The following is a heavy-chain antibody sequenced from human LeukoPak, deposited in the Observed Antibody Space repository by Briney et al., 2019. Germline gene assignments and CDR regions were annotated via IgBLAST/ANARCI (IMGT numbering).Heavy chain of an antibody. CDR2: IYYSGST. J-gene: IGHJ4*02. V-gene: IGHV4-39*07. Sequence: NASETLSLTCTVSGGSISSSSYYWGWIRQPPGKGLEWIGSIYYSGSTYYNPSLKSRVTISVDTSKNQFSLKLSSVTAADTAVYYCARLGYCSSTSCYLWGQTDYWGQGTLVTVSS. CDR3: ARLGYCSSTSCYLWGQTDY. CDR1: GGSISSSSYY. D-gene: IGHD2-2*01.